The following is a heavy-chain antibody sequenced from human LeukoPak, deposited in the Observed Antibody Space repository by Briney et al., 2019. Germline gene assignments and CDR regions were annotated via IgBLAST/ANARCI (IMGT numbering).Heavy chain of an antibody. D-gene: IGHD2-2*01. CDR1: GFTFSTYA. V-gene: IGHV3-23*01. CDR2: ISGSDGST. Sequence: PGGSLRLSCAASGFTFSTYAMSWVRQAPGKGLEWVSVISGSDGSTYYADSVKGRFTISRDNSKNTLYLQMNSLRAEDTAVYYCAKDRYCSSIRCYGDFDYWGQGTLVTVSS. J-gene: IGHJ4*02. CDR3: AKDRYCSSIRCYGDFDY.